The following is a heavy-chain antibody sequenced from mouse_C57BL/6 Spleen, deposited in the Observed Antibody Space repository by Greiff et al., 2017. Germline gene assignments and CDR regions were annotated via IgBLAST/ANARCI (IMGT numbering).Heavy chain of an antibody. CDR3: PVGAY. J-gene: IGHJ3*01. V-gene: IGHV6-3*01. CDR1: GFTFSNYW. CDR2: IRLKSDNYAT. Sequence: DVMLVESGGGLVQPGGSMKLSCVASGFTFSNYWMNWVRQSPEKGLEWVAQIRLKSDNYATHYAESVKGRFTISRDDSKSSVYLQMNNLRAEDTGIYYCPVGAYWGQGTLVTVSA.